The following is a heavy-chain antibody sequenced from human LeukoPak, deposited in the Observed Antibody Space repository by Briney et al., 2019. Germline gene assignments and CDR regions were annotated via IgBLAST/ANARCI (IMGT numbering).Heavy chain of an antibody. J-gene: IGHJ6*02. CDR1: GFTFSSYW. CDR2: IKQDGSEK. CDR3: ARDGAPDFWSGYYGMDV. Sequence: SGGSLRLSCAASGFTFSSYWMSWVRQAPGKGPEWVANIKQDGSEKYYVDSVKGRFTISRDNAKNSLYLQMNSLRAEDTAVYYCARDGAPDFWSGYYGMDVWGQGTTVTVSS. D-gene: IGHD3-3*01. V-gene: IGHV3-7*01.